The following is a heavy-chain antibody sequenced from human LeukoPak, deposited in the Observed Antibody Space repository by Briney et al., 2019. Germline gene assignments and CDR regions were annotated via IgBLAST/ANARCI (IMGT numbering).Heavy chain of an antibody. CDR2: IYHSGST. CDR3: ARDLSSLYYDFWSGLFDY. J-gene: IGHJ4*02. V-gene: IGHV4-38-2*02. Sequence: PSETLSLTCAVSGYSISSGYYWGWIRQPPGKGLEWIGSIYHSGSTYYNPSLKSRVTISVDTSKNQFSLKLSSVTAADPAVYYCARDLSSLYYDFWSGLFDYWGQGTLVTVSS. CDR1: GYSISSGYY. D-gene: IGHD3-3*01.